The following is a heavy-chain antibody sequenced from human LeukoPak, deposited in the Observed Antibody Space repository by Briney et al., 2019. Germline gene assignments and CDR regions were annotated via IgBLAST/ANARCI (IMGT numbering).Heavy chain of an antibody. CDR1: GFTFSNYY. V-gene: IGHV3-11*01. Sequence: GPSLILFCSASGFTFSNYYMNWIRQTPGQGLEWVSYISSSDSAVNYADSVRGRFTISRDNAKNSLFLQMNSLRADDTAVYYCARGGVNSGPAAFDPWGQGALVTVSA. D-gene: IGHD6-25*01. CDR2: ISSSDSAV. CDR3: ARGGVNSGPAAFDP. J-gene: IGHJ5*02.